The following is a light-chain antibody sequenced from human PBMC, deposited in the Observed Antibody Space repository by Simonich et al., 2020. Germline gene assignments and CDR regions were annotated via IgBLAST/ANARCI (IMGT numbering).Light chain of an antibody. J-gene: IGKJ2*01. CDR3: QQYYSTPYT. Sequence: DIVMTQSPDSLAVSLGERATINCKSSQSVLYSSNNKNYLAGYQQKPGQPPKLLIYWASTRESGVPDRFSGSGSGTDFTLTISSLQAEDVAVYYCQQYYSTPYTFGPGTKLEIK. CDR1: QSVLYSSNNKNY. V-gene: IGKV4-1*01. CDR2: WAS.